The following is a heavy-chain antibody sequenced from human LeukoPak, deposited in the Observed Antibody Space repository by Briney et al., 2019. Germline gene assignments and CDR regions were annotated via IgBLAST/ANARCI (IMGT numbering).Heavy chain of an antibody. V-gene: IGHV3-53*01. CDR1: GFTVSSNY. J-gene: IGHJ3*02. CDR3: ARRGYRDAFDI. Sequence: QSGGSLRLSCAASGFTVSSNYMSWVRQAPGKGLEWVSVIYSGGSTYYADSVKGRFTISRDNPKNTLYLQMNSLRAEDTAVYYCARRGYRDAFDIWGQGTMVTVSS. CDR2: IYSGGST. D-gene: IGHD1-1*01.